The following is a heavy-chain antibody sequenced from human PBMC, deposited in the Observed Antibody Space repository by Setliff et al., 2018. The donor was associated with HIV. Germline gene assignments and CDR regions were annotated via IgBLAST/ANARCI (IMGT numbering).Heavy chain of an antibody. V-gene: IGHV3-23*01. CDR3: AGGPTGSGSSYLHY. J-gene: IGHJ4*02. CDR1: GFSFSNYA. Sequence: GGSLRLSCAASGFSFSNYAMTWVRQAPGKGLEWVSSISGSGDSAYYADSVRGRFTISRDFSNNTLYLQMNGLRAEDTALYYCAGGPTGSGSSYLHYWGQGTLVTVSS. CDR2: ISGSGDSA. D-gene: IGHD3-10*01.